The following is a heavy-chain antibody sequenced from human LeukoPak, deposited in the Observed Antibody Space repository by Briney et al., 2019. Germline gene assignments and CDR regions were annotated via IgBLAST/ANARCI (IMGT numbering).Heavy chain of an antibody. CDR2: ISSNSSYI. CDR3: GRGLVAMVTRGPTIVC. D-gene: IGHD5-18*01. V-gene: IGHV3-21*01. Sequence: GGSMRLSCAASGFTFTSYSMNWVRQAPGKGLEWVSSISSNSSYIYYADSVKGRFTISRDNAKNSLYLQMNSLRAEDTAVYYCGRGLVAMVTRGPTIVCWVQATLVTDSS. CDR1: GFTFTSYS. J-gene: IGHJ4*02.